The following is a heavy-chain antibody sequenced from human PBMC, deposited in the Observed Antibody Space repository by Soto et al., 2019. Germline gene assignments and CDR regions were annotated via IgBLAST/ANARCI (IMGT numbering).Heavy chain of an antibody. V-gene: IGHV3-48*02. D-gene: IGHD6-19*01. CDR2: ISGSGGTI. CDR1: GFTLSSYS. CDR3: ARETGLRSSGWSYYFDF. Sequence: EVQLVESGGVMVQPGGSLRVSCAASGFTLSSYSMHWVRQAPGKGLEWVSYISGSGGTIYYADSVKGRFTISRDNAKNSLSVQMNSLRDEDTAVYFCARETGLRSSGWSYYFDFWGQGTRVTVSS. J-gene: IGHJ4*02.